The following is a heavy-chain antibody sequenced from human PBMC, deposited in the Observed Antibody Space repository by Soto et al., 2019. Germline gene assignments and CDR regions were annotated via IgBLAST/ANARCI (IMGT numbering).Heavy chain of an antibody. D-gene: IGHD6-13*01. CDR3: ARDRTAAGNFGWFDP. Sequence: SETLSLTCTVSGGSISSCDYYWSWIRQPPGKGLEWIGYIYYSGSTYYNPSLKSRVTISVDTSKNQFSLKLSSVTAADTAVYYCARDRTAAGNFGWFDPWGQGTLVTVSS. J-gene: IGHJ5*02. V-gene: IGHV4-30-4*01. CDR2: IYYSGST. CDR1: GGSISSCDYY.